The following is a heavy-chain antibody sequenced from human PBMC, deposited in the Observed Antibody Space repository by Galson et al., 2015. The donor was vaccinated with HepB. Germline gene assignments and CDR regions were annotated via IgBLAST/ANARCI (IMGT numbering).Heavy chain of an antibody. D-gene: IGHD2/OR15-2a*01. J-gene: IGHJ4*02. CDR2: ISASGETT. CDR3: AKDQGTFHSPFDS. V-gene: IGHV3-23*01. Sequence: SLRLSCAASGFTFKNYALNWVRQAPGKGLEWVSTISASGETTHYADSVRGRFVISRDNLKNTLYLQMDGLRGDDTAVYYCAKDQGTFHSPFDSWGPGTLVTVSS. CDR1: GFTFKNYA.